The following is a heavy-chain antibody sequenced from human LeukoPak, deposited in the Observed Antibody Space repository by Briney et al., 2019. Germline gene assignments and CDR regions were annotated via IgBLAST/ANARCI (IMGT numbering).Heavy chain of an antibody. J-gene: IGHJ6*04. Sequence: SETLSLTCAVYGGSFSGYYWSWIRQPPGKGLEWIGEINHSGSTNYNPSLKSRVTISVDTSKNQFSLKLSSVTAADTAVYYCARHYYGAGVVPAARFGMDVWGKGTTVTVSS. CDR3: ARHYYGAGVVPAARFGMDV. CDR1: GGSFSGYY. D-gene: IGHD2-2*01. V-gene: IGHV4-34*01. CDR2: INHSGST.